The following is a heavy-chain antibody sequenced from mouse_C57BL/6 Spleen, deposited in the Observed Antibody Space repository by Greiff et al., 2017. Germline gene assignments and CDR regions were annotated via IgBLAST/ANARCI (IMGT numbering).Heavy chain of an antibody. V-gene: IGHV1-61*01. CDR2: IYTSDSAT. CDR3: ARWTGTRMDY. CDR1: GYTFTSYW. Sequence: QVQLQQPGAELARPGSSVKLSCKASGYTFTSYWMDWVKQRPGQGLEWIGNIYTSDSATHYNQKFKDKATLTVDKSTSTAYMQLSSLTSEDSAVYYCARWTGTRMDYWGQGTSVTVSS. D-gene: IGHD4-1*01. J-gene: IGHJ4*01.